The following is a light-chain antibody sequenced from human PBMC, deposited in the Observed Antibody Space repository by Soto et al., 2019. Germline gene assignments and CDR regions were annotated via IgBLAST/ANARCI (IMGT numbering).Light chain of an antibody. Sequence: QSVLTQPRSVSGSPGQSVTISCTGTSSDVGGYNYVSWYQQHPGKAPKLMIYDVSKRPSGVPDRFSGSKSGNTASLTISGLQAEDEADYYCCSYAGSYTSGWVVFGGGTQLTVL. CDR2: DVS. J-gene: IGLJ2*01. CDR1: SSDVGGYNY. CDR3: CSYAGSYTSGWVV. V-gene: IGLV2-11*01.